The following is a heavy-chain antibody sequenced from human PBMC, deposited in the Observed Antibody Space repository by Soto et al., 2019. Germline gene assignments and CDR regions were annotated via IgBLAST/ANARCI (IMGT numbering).Heavy chain of an antibody. CDR2: INPKTGGT. CDR1: GYTFTDYY. J-gene: IGHJ4*02. Sequence: QVQLVQSGAEVRKPGASVKVSCKASGYTFTDYYMHWVRQSPGQGLEWMGWINPKTGGTNYVQKFQGRGTMTRDTSITKAYMELSRLRSDDTAVYYCARDVVGSDYFDSWGQGTLVTVSS. CDR3: ARDVVGSDYFDS. V-gene: IGHV1-2*02. D-gene: IGHD1-26*01.